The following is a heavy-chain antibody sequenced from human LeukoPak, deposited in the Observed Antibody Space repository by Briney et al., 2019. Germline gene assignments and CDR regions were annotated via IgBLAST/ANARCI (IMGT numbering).Heavy chain of an antibody. V-gene: IGHV1-58*02. J-gene: IGHJ4*02. CDR3: AALEPDSSGYQDY. CDR2: IVVGSGNT. CDR1: GFTFTSSA. D-gene: IGHD3-22*01. Sequence: GASVKVSCKASGFTFTSSAMQWVRQARGQRLEWIGWIVVGSGNTNYAQKFQERVTITRDMSTSTAYMELSSLRSEDTAVYYCAALEPDSSGYQDYWGQGTLVTVSS.